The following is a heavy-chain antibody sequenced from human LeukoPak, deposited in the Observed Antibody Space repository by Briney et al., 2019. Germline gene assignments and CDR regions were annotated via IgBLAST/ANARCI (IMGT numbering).Heavy chain of an antibody. CDR3: ARGGAWWELSY. CDR2: ISYSGNI. CDR1: GGSISSYY. V-gene: IGHV4-59*01. D-gene: IGHD1-26*01. Sequence: SETLSLTCTVSGGSISSYYWSWIRQPPGKGLEWIGFISYSGNINYNPSLKSRVTISVDTSKKQFSLKLTSVTAADTAVYYCARGGAWWELSYWGQGTLVTVSS. J-gene: IGHJ4*02.